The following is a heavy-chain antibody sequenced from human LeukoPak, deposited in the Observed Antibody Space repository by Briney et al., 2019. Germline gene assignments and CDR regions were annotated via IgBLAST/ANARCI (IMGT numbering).Heavy chain of an antibody. D-gene: IGHD4-17*01. J-gene: IGHJ6*03. CDR2: IYYSGST. CDR3: ARVGKDYGDYKYYYYMDV. Sequence: KPSETLSLTCTVSGGSIRSSSYYWGWIRQPPGKGLEWIGSIYYSGSTYYNPSLKSRVTISVDKSKNQFSLKLSSVTAADTAVYYCARVGKDYGDYKYYYYMDVWGKGTTVTVSS. CDR1: GGSIRSSSYY. V-gene: IGHV4-39*07.